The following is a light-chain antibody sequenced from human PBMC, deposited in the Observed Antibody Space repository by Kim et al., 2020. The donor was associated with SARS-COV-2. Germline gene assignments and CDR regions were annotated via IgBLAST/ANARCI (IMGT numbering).Light chain of an antibody. V-gene: IGLV2-18*02. J-gene: IGLJ2*01. CDR1: SIDVGSYNR. CDR3: RSYPSSSTLVV. Sequence: QSLSISCTGTSIDVGSYNRVSWYQQPPSTAPKLMIYEVSNRPSGVPDRFSGSKSGNTASLTISGLQAEDEADYYCRSYPSSSTLVVFGGGTKLTVL. CDR2: EVS.